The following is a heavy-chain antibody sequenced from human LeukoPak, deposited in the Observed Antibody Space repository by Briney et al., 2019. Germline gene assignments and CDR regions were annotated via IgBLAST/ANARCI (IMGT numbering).Heavy chain of an antibody. CDR3: VGRDINSGWSFDY. CDR1: GGSISSYH. CDR2: IHTSGST. J-gene: IGHJ4*02. Sequence: SETLSLTCSVCGGSISSYHWSWLRQPAGKGREWLGQIHTSGSTNYNPPLKSRVTMSIDTTEDQVSLTMTSVTAADTAFYYCVGRDINSGWSFDYWGQGTLVTVSS. V-gene: IGHV4-4*07. D-gene: IGHD6-19*01.